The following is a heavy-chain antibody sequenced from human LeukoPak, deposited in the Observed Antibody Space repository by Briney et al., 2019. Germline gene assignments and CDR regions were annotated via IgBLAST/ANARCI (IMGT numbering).Heavy chain of an antibody. CDR2: IIPIFGTA. V-gene: IGHV1-69*05. CDR3: ATSAPNLGYCSSTSCYTLDY. Sequence: SVNVSCKASGGTFSSYAISWVRQAPGQGLEWMGGIIPIFGTANYAQKFQGRVTITTDESTSTAYMELSSLRSEDTAVYYCATSAPNLGYCSSTSCYTLDYWGQGTLVTVSS. J-gene: IGHJ4*02. CDR1: GGTFSSYA. D-gene: IGHD2-2*02.